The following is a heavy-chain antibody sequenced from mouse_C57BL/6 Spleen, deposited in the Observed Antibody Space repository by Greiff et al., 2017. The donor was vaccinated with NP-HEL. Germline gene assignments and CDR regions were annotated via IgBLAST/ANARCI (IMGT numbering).Heavy chain of an antibody. Sequence: VKLMESGAELVKPGASVKISCKASGYAFSSYWMNWVKQRPGKGLEWIGQIYPGDGDTNYNGKFKGKATLTADKSSSTAYMQLSSLTSEDSAVYFCARDYYGSSPFAYWGQGTLVTVSA. V-gene: IGHV1-80*01. CDR1: GYAFSSYW. CDR2: IYPGDGDT. D-gene: IGHD1-1*01. J-gene: IGHJ3*01. CDR3: ARDYYGSSPFAY.